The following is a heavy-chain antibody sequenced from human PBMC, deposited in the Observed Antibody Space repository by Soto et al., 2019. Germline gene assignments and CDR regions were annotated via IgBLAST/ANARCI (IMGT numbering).Heavy chain of an antibody. Sequence: EVQLLESGGGLVQPGGSLRLSCAASGFTFSSYAMTWVRQAPGKGLEWVSAISASGGTTYYADSVKGRFTISRDNSENTRNRQMNNMRAEDTAVYYCAKPVDPDLVTIYNYYGMGAWGQGTTVTVSS. J-gene: IGHJ6*02. V-gene: IGHV3-23*01. D-gene: IGHD5-18*01. CDR1: GFTFSSYA. CDR3: AKPVDPDLVTIYNYYGMGA. CDR2: ISASGGTT.